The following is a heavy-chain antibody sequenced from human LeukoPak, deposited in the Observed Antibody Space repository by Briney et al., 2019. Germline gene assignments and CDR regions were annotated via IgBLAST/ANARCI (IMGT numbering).Heavy chain of an antibody. CDR1: GFTFSSYG. CDR2: TRYDGSNK. D-gene: IGHD2-2*01. J-gene: IGHJ6*03. CDR3: ASLPGSMGDYYYYYYMDV. Sequence: GGSLRLSCAASGFTFSSYGMHWVRQAPGKGLEWVAFTRYDGSNKYYADSVKGRFTISRDNSKNTLYLQMNSLRAEDTAVYYCASLPGSMGDYYYYYYMDVWGKGTTVTVSS. V-gene: IGHV3-30*02.